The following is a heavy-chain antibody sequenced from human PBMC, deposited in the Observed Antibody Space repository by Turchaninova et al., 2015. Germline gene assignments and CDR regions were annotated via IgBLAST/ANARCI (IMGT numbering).Heavy chain of an antibody. V-gene: IGHV4-34*01. CDR2: VNPTGST. J-gene: IGHJ6*02. CDR1: GGSSSGYY. Sequence: QVQLQQWGAGLLKPSETLSLTCAVYGGSSSGYYWSWIGPPPGTGLAWVGGVNPTGSTNHNPSLKGRFPISVDMSKNRFSRKLSSVTTADKALYSWARVVYGSGSYYNNYYYYGMDVWGQGTTVTVSS. CDR3: ARVVYGSGSYYNNYYYYGMDV. D-gene: IGHD3-10*01.